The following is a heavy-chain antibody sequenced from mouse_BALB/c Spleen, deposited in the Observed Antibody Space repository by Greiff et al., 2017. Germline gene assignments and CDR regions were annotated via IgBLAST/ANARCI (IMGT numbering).Heavy chain of an antibody. V-gene: IGHV3-2*02. CDR2: ISYSGST. CDR3: ARQLGLHYAMDY. Sequence: EVQLQESGPGLVKPSQSLSLTCTVTGYSITSDYAWNWIRQFPGNKLEWMGYISYSGSTSYNPSLKSRISITRDTSKNQFFLQLNSVTTEDTATYYCARQLGLHYAMDYWGQGTSVTVSS. CDR1: GYSITSDYA. D-gene: IGHD3-1*01. J-gene: IGHJ4*01.